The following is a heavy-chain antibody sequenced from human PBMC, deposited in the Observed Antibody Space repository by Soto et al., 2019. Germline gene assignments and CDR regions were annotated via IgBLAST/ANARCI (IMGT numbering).Heavy chain of an antibody. CDR1: GFTFSSHS. CDR3: ASHPRDSSNYWYYFDY. D-gene: IGHD3-22*01. J-gene: IGHJ4*02. Sequence: PGGSLRLSCAPSGFTFSSHSMNWVRQAPGKGLEWVSSISSSSSYIYYADSVKGRFTISRDNAKNSLYLQMNSLRAEDTAVYYCASHPRDSSNYWYYFDYWGQGTLVTVSS. CDR2: ISSSSSYI. V-gene: IGHV3-21*01.